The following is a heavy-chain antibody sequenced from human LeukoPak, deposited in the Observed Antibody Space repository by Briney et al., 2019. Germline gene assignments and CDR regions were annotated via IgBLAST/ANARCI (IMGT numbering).Heavy chain of an antibody. J-gene: IGHJ4*02. CDR2: INHSGSS. CDR3: ASCVDPQGFDY. CDR1: GGPFSDYY. V-gene: IGHV4-34*01. Sequence: SETLSLTCAVNGGPFSDYYWSWIRQPPGKGLEWIGEINHSGSSYYNPSLKSRVTISVDTSKNQFSLKLNSVTAADTAVYYCASCVDPQGFDYWGQGTLVTVSS.